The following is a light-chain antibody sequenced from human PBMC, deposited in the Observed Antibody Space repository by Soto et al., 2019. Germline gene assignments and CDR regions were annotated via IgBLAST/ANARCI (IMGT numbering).Light chain of an antibody. CDR2: LGS. V-gene: IGKV2-28*01. J-gene: IGKJ4*01. Sequence: DLVMTQSPLSLPVTPGEPASISCRSSQSLLHRNGYNYLDWYLQKPGQSPQVLIYLGSNRASGVPDRFSGSGSGTDFTLKISRVEAEDVGVYYCMQALQTPLTFGGGTKVEIK. CDR1: QSLLHRNGYNY. CDR3: MQALQTPLT.